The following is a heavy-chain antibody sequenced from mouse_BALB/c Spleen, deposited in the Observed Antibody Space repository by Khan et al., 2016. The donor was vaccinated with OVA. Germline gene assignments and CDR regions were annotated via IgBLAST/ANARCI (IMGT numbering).Heavy chain of an antibody. J-gene: IGHJ1*01. Sequence: EVQLQESGPGLVKPSQTVSLTCTVTGISITSGNYRWSWIRPFPGHKLEWIGNIYYSGTVTYNPFLTSRTTITNDTSKNQFYLEMNPFTAEDTATYYCARDYGSLYWYFDYWGAGTTVTVSS. V-gene: IGHV3-5*02. D-gene: IGHD1-1*01. CDR3: ARDYGSLYWYFDY. CDR1: GISITSGNYR. CDR2: IYYSGTV.